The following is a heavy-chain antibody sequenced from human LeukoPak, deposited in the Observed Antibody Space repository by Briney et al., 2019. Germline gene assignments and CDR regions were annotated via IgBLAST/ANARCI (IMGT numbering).Heavy chain of an antibody. J-gene: IGHJ3*02. V-gene: IGHV4-61*02. CDR2: IYTSGST. CDR3: AREHGRVAFDI. CDR1: GGSISSSSYY. Sequence: PSETLSLTCTVSGGSISSSSYYWSWIRQPAGKGLEWIGRIYTSGSTNYNPSLKSRVTMSVDTSKNQFSLKLSSVTAADTAVYYCAREHGRVAFDIWGQGTMVTVSS. D-gene: IGHD1-14*01.